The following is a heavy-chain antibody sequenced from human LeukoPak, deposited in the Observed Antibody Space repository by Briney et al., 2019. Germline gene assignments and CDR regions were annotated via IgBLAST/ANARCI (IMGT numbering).Heavy chain of an antibody. Sequence: GGSLRLSCAASGFTFSSYSMNWVRQAPGKGREWVSYISSSSSTIYYADSVKGRFTISRDNAKNSLYLQMNSLRAEDTAVYYCARVKYSSGCRYWGQGTLVTVSS. CDR3: ARVKYSSGCRY. D-gene: IGHD6-19*01. V-gene: IGHV3-48*04. CDR1: GFTFSSYS. J-gene: IGHJ4*02. CDR2: ISSSSSTI.